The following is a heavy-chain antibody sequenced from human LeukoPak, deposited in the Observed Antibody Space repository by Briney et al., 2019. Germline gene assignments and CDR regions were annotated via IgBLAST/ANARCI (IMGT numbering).Heavy chain of an antibody. CDR1: GYIFTSYY. V-gene: IGHV1-46*01. CDR3: ARVPFLLSGFWDY. Sequence: GASVKVSCKASGYIFTSYYIHWVRQAPGQGLEWMGIINPSGGSTIYPQKFQGRVPMTRDTSTSTVYMEPSSLRSEDTAVYYCARVPFLLSGFWDYWGQGTLVTVSS. CDR2: INPSGGST. D-gene: IGHD6-25*01. J-gene: IGHJ4*02.